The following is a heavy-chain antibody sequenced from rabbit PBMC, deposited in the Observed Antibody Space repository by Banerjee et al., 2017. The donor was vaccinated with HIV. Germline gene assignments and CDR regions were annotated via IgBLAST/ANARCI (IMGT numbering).Heavy chain of an antibody. CDR2: IDTSNGDT. Sequence: LEESGGGLVKPGGTLTLTCTVSGFSFSSNWICWVRQAPGKGLEWIACIDTSNGDTDYANWPKGRFTISKASSTTVTLQMTSLTAADTATYFCAREDVGGSVSLWGQGTLVTVS. J-gene: IGHJ4*01. V-gene: IGHV1S45*01. CDR3: AREDVGGSVSL. D-gene: IGHD1-1*01. CDR1: GFSFSSNW.